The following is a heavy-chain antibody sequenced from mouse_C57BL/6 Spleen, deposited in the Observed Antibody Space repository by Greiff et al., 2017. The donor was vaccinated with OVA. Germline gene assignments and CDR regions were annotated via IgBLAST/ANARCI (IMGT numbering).Heavy chain of an antibody. CDR2: IDPNSGGT. CDR1: GYTFTSYW. V-gene: IGHV1-72*01. J-gene: IGHJ1*03. CDR3: ARDYRISYWYVDV. D-gene: IGHD1-1*01. Sequence: VQLQQPGAELVKPGASVKLSCKASGYTFTSYWMHWVKQRPGRGLEWIGRIDPNSGGTKYNEKFKSKATLTVDKPSSTSYMQLSSLTSEDSAVYLCARDYRISYWYVDVWGRGTTVTVAS.